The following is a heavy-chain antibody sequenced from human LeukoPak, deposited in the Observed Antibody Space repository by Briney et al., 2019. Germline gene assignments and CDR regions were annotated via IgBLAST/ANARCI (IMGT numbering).Heavy chain of an antibody. V-gene: IGHV1-69*13. CDR1: GYTFSSYG. CDR3: ARGHRSGGSFPPALDY. J-gene: IGHJ4*02. D-gene: IGHD2-15*01. CDR2: IIPIFGTA. Sequence: SVKVSCKTSGYTFSSYGITWVRQAPGQGLEWMGGIIPIFGTANYAQKFQGRVTITADESTSTAYMELSSLRSEDTAVYYCARGHRSGGSFPPALDYWGQGTLVTVSS.